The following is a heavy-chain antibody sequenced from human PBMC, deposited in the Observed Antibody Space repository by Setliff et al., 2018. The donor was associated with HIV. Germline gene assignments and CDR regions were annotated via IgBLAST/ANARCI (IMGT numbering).Heavy chain of an antibody. CDR1: GGSFSGNH. CDR3: ARDYWVAGLDY. J-gene: IGHJ4*02. D-gene: IGHD6-19*01. Sequence: PSETLSLTCTIYGGSFSGNHWSWIRQSPGNGLEWVANINQDGSEKNYVDSLKGRFTISRDTAKNSLYLQMNSLSVEDTAVYYCARDYWVAGLDYWGQGTLVTVSS. V-gene: IGHV3-7*01. CDR2: INQDGSEK.